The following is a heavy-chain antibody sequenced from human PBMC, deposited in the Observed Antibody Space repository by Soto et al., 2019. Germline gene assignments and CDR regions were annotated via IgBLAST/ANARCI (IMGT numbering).Heavy chain of an antibody. Sequence: QVQLVQSGAEVKKPGSSVKVSCKASGGTFSSYAISWVRQAPGQGLEWMGGIIPIFGTANYAQKFQGRVTITADESTITGYMELSSLRSEDTAVYYCARGDRSAYCSGGSFYSRWGQGTLVTVSS. CDR3: ARGDRSAYCSGGSFYSR. V-gene: IGHV1-69*01. CDR1: GGTFSSYA. J-gene: IGHJ4*02. CDR2: IIPIFGTA. D-gene: IGHD2-15*01.